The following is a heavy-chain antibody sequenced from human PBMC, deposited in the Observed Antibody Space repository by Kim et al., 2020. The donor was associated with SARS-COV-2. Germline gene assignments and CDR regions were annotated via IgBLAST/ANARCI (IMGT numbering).Heavy chain of an antibody. CDR2: IYSGGST. V-gene: IGHV3-53*01. CDR3: ASGAAAAGGEIDY. J-gene: IGHJ4*02. CDR1: GFTVSSNY. D-gene: IGHD6-13*01. Sequence: GGSLRLSCAASGFTVSSNYMSWVRQAPGKGLEWVSVIYSGGSTYYADSVKGRFTISRDNSKNTLYLQMNSLRAEDTAVYYCASGAAAAGGEIDYWGQGTLVTVSS.